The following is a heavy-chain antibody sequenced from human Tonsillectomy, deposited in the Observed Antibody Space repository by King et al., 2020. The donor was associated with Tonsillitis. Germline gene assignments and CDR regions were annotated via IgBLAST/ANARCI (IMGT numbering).Heavy chain of an antibody. J-gene: IGHJ4*02. V-gene: IGHV5-51*01. CDR2: IYPGDSDT. CDR3: ASVGISYWYQPGRY. D-gene: IGHD2-15*01. Sequence: VQLVESGAEVRKPGESLKISCKDSGYSFTKYWIGWVRQMPGKGLEWMGIIYPGDSDTRYSPSFQGQVTISADKSISTAYLQWSTLKASDTAMYYCASVGISYWYQPGRYWGQGTLVTVSS. CDR1: GYSFTKYW.